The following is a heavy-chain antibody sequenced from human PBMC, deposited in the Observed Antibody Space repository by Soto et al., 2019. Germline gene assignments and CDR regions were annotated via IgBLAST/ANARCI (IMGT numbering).Heavy chain of an antibody. CDR3: SRVPRNNRGAPLDY. CDR1: GFTFSSYW. D-gene: IGHD3-10*01. J-gene: IGHJ4*02. Sequence: GGSLRLSCAASGFTFSSYWMHWVRQAPGKGLVWVSRINSDGSSTSYADSVKGRFTISRDNAKNTLYLQMNSLKIDDTAVYHCSRVPRNNRGAPLDYWGQGTLVTVSS. V-gene: IGHV3-74*01. CDR2: INSDGSST.